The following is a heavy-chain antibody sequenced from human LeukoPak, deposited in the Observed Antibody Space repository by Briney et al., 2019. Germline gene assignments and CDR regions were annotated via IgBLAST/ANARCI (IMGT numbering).Heavy chain of an antibody. V-gene: IGHV3-48*04. CDR2: IRSSSSTI. D-gene: IGHD1-26*01. CDR3: ARDWGRWELSTFDY. J-gene: IGHJ4*02. Sequence: GGSLRLSCAASGFTFSSYSMNWVRQAPGKGLEWVSYIRSSSSTIYYADSVKGRFTISRDNAKNSLYLQMNSLRAEDTAVYYCARDWGRWELSTFDYWGQGTLVTVSS. CDR1: GFTFSSYS.